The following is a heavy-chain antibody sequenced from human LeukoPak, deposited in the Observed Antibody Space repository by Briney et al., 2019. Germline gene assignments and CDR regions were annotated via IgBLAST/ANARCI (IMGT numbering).Heavy chain of an antibody. CDR1: GFTFSSYW. J-gene: IGHJ4*02. Sequence: GGSLRLSCAASGFTFSSYWMHWVRQAPGMGLVWVSRISGDGSTTSYADSVKGRFTISRDNAKSTLYLQMNSLRAEDTAVYYCAKDLWFGEFLHYWGQGTLVTVSS. D-gene: IGHD3-10*01. V-gene: IGHV3-74*01. CDR2: ISGDGSTT. CDR3: AKDLWFGEFLHY.